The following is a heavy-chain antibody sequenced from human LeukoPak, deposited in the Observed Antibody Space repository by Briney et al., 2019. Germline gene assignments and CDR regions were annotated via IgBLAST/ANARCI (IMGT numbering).Heavy chain of an antibody. J-gene: IGHJ4*02. Sequence: GGSLRLSCAASGFTFSSYGMHWVRQAPGEGLEWVAVISYDGSNKYYADSVKGRFTISRDNSKNTLYLQMNSLRAEDTAVYYCASFPYYYDSSDTIIDYWGQGTLVTVSS. CDR3: ASFPYYYDSSDTIIDY. D-gene: IGHD3-22*01. CDR1: GFTFSSYG. CDR2: ISYDGSNK. V-gene: IGHV3-30*03.